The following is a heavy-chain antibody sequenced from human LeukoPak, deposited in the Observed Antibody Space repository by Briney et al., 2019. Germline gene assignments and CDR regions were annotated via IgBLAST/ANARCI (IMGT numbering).Heavy chain of an antibody. Sequence: SETLSLTCTVSGVSISSNYWSWIRQPPGKGLECIGYIYYTGSTNYNPSLKSRVTISVDMSKNQFSLKLRSVTAADTAVYYCARDLSGINSSSWYGDTSDAFDIWGQGTMVTVSS. V-gene: IGHV4-59*13. CDR1: GVSISSNY. CDR2: IYYTGST. J-gene: IGHJ3*02. D-gene: IGHD6-13*01. CDR3: ARDLSGINSSSWYGDTSDAFDI.